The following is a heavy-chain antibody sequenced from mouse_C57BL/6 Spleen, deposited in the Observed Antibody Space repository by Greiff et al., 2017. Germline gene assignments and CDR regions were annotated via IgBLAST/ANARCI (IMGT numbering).Heavy chain of an antibody. CDR1: GYTFTDYN. J-gene: IGHJ2*01. CDR3: AGHYYYGDY. V-gene: IGHV1-22*01. Sequence: VQLQQSGPELVKPGASVKMSCKASGYTFTDYNMHWVKQSHGQSLEWIGYINPYNGGTSYNQKFKGKATLTVNKSSSTAYMEIRSLAAEDSAVYYCAGHYYYGDYGGQGTTLTVSS. D-gene: IGHD1-1*01. CDR2: INPYNGGT.